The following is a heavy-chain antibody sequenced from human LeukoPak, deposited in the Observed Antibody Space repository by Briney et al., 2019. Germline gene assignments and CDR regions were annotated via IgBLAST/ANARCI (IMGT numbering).Heavy chain of an antibody. D-gene: IGHD3-3*01. CDR2: INPNSGGT. J-gene: IGHJ3*02. V-gene: IGHV1-2*02. CDR1: GYTFTGYY. CDR3: ARAPPYDFWSGYHHDAFDI. Sequence: ASVKVSCKASGYTFTGYYMHWVRQAPGQGLEWMGWINPNSGGTNYAQKFQGRVTMTRDTSISTAYMELSRLRSDDMAVYYCARAPPYDFWSGYHHDAFDIWGQGTMVTVSS.